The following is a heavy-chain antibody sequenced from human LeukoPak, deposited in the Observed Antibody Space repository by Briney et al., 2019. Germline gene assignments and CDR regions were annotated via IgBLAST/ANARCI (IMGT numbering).Heavy chain of an antibody. D-gene: IGHD4-23*01. CDR3: ARDSRDYGGYFDY. Sequence: GGSLRLSCAASGFTFSDYYMSWIRQAPGKGLEWVSYISSSSSYTNYADSVKGRFTISRDNAKNSLYLQMNSLRAEDTAVYYCARDSRDYGGYFDYWGQGTLVTVSS. J-gene: IGHJ4*02. V-gene: IGHV3-11*05. CDR2: ISSSSSYT. CDR1: GFTFSDYY.